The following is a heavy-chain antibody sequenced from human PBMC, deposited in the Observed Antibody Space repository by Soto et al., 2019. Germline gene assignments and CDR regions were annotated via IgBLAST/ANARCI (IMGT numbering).Heavy chain of an antibody. V-gene: IGHV4-30-2*01. J-gene: IGHJ6*02. CDR2: MYHSGST. CDR1: GGSISSGGYS. CDR3: ARALAGVDYYYGMDV. Sequence: LSLTCAVSGGSISSGGYSWSWIRQPPGKGLEWIGYMYHSGSTYYNPSLKSRVTISVDTSKNQFSLKLSSVTAADTAVYYCARALAGVDYYYGMDVWGQGTTVTVSS.